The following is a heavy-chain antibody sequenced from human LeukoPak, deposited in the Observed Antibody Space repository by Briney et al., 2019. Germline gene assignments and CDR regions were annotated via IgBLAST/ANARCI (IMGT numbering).Heavy chain of an antibody. D-gene: IGHD3-3*01. CDR3: ARGQGDFWSGYYYYYYMDV. Sequence: HPGGSLRLSCAASGFTFSSYSMNWVRQAPGKGREWVSYISSSSGTIYNADSVTGRFTISRDNAKNSLYLQMNSLRAEDTALYYCARGQGDFWSGYYYYYYMDVWGKGTTVTVSS. CDR1: GFTFSSYS. CDR2: ISSSSGTI. J-gene: IGHJ6*03. V-gene: IGHV3-48*04.